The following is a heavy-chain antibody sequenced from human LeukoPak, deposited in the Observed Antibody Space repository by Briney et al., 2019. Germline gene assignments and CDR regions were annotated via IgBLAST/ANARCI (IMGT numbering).Heavy chain of an antibody. CDR3: ARLTPTTLSLYYYYMDV. J-gene: IGHJ6*03. V-gene: IGHV4-4*02. D-gene: IGHD2/OR15-2a*01. CDR1: GGSISSSNW. CDR2: IFHTGTT. Sequence: SGTLSLTCAVSGGSISSSNWWSWVRQPPGKGLEWIGRIFHTGTTDYKTSLKGRVTISVDKSKNQFSLKLTSVTAADTAVYYCARLTPTTLSLYYYYMDVWGKGTTVTVSS.